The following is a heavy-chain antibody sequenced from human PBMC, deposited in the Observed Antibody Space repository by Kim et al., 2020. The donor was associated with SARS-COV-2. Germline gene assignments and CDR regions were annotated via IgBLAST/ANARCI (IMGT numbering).Heavy chain of an antibody. V-gene: IGHV3-30*18. Sequence: GGSLRLSCAASGFTFSNYGMHWVRQAPGKGLEWVAVISYDGSNKYYADSVKDRFTISRDNSKNTLYLQMNSLRAEDTAVYYCAKGWPSSTRPGWYYNMDVWGQGTTVTVSS. CDR2: ISYDGSNK. J-gene: IGHJ6*02. CDR3: AKGWPSSTRPGWYYNMDV. D-gene: IGHD2-2*01. CDR1: GFTFSNYG.